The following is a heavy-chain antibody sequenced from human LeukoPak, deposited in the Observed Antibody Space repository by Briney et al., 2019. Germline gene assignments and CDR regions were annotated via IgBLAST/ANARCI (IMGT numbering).Heavy chain of an antibody. CDR3: ARVYSGYAVYFDY. Sequence: ASVKVSCKASGYTFTGYYMHWVRQAPRQGLEWMGWINPNSGGTNYAQKFQGRVTMTRDTSISTAYMELSRLRSDDTAVYYCARVYSGYAVYFDYWGQGTLVTVSS. CDR1: GYTFTGYY. V-gene: IGHV1-2*02. CDR2: INPNSGGT. D-gene: IGHD5-12*01. J-gene: IGHJ4*02.